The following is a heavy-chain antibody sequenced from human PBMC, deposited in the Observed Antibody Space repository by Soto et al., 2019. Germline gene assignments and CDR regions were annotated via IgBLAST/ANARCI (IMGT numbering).Heavy chain of an antibody. V-gene: IGHV1-69*13. CDR1: GGTFSSYA. Sequence: SVKVSCKASGGTFSSYAISWVRQAPGQGLEWMGGIIPIFGTANYAQKFQGRVTITADESTSTAYMELSSLRSEDTAVYYCARDSYLAGRSYYYYGMDVWGQGTTVTVSS. J-gene: IGHJ6*02. D-gene: IGHD6-13*01. CDR3: ARDSYLAGRSYYYYGMDV. CDR2: IIPIFGTA.